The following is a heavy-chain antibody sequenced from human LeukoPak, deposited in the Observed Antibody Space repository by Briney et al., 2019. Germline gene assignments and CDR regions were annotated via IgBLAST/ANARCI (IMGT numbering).Heavy chain of an antibody. CDR1: GFTFSRYG. CDR2: IWYDGSNK. D-gene: IGHD6-19*01. Sequence: TGGSLTLSCAAAGFTFSRYGVHWVGEAPAKGLKWVAVIWYDGSNKYYADSVKGRFTISRDNSKNTLYLQTNGLRAEDTAVYYCARLGEQWLVYAFDIWGQGTMVTVSS. CDR3: ARLGEQWLVYAFDI. J-gene: IGHJ3*02. V-gene: IGHV3-33*01.